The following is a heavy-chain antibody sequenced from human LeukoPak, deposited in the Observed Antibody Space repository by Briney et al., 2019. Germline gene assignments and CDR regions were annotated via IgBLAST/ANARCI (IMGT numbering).Heavy chain of an antibody. J-gene: IGHJ2*01. D-gene: IGHD4-17*01. CDR1: GCSISRYY. Sequence: PSGTLSLTCIVSGCSISRYYWSWIRQPAGKGLEGIGRIYTSGSTNYNPSRKSRVTTSVATYKKQFSLKLSSVTAADTAVYYCARDGDYVSWYFDLWGRSTLVTVSS. V-gene: IGHV4-4*07. CDR2: IYTSGST. CDR3: ARDGDYVSWYFDL.